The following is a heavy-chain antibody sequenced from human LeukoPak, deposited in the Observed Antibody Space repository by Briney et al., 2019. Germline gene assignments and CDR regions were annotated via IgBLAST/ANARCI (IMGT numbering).Heavy chain of an antibody. CDR1: GCSFPNYW. CDR2: IYPGDSVT. D-gene: IGHD4-23*01. V-gene: IGHV5-51*01. J-gene: IGHJ4*02. Sequence: GESLKISCKGSGCSFPNYWIAWVRQMPGKGLEWMGIIYPGDSVTRYSPSFQGQVTISADKSINTAYLQWSSLKASDTAMYYCARRDAGGNWDFDYWGQGTLVTVSS. CDR3: ARRDAGGNWDFDY.